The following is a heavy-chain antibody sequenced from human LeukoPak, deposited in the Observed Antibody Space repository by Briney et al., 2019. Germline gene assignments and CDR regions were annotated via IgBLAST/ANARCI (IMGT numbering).Heavy chain of an antibody. CDR1: GFTVSSNY. CDR3: ARSPPPVTRRYYGMDV. Sequence: GGSLRLSCAASGFTVSSNYMSWVRQAPGKGLEWVSVIYSGGSTYYADSVKGRFTISRDNSKNTLYLQMNSLRAEDTAVYYCARSPPPVTRRYYGMDVWGQGTTVTVSS. D-gene: IGHD2-2*01. J-gene: IGHJ6*02. CDR2: IYSGGST. V-gene: IGHV3-66*01.